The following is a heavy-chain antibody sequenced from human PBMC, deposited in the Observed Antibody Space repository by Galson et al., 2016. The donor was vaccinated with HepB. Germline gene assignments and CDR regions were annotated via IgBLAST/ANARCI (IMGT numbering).Heavy chain of an antibody. CDR3: AKVTRPGISAPRYGMDV. D-gene: IGHD6-13*01. Sequence: SLRLSCAASGFTFSDYAMTWVRQAPGKGLEWVSGITGSGSGTYNGGSVKGRFAISRDNSKNTLFLQMNKLRAEDTALYYCAKVTRPGISAPRYGMDVWGRGTTVTVSS. J-gene: IGHJ6*04. V-gene: IGHV3-23*01. CDR2: ITGSGSGT. CDR1: GFTFSDYA.